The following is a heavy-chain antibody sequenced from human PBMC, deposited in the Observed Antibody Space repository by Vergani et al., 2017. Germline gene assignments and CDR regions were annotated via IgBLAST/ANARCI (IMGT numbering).Heavy chain of an antibody. V-gene: IGHV3-74*01. CDR3: AREWWIGGAFDI. CDR2: INSDGSST. D-gene: IGHD3-10*01. CDR1: GFTFSSYW. J-gene: IGHJ3*02. Sequence: EVQLVESGGGLVQPGGSLRLSCAASGFTFSSYWMHWVRQAPGKGLVWVSRINSDGSSTSYAYSVKGRFTISRDNAKNTLYLQMNSLRAEDTAVYYCAREWWIGGAFDIWGQGTMVTVSS.